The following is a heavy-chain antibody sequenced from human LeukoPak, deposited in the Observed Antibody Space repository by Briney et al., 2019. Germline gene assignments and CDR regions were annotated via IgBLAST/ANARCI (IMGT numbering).Heavy chain of an antibody. D-gene: IGHD6-13*01. CDR3: ARDQSVRLLQTSSTYFKHVFAI. Sequence: ASVKVSCKTSGYTFNNYGISWVRQAPGLGLEWMGWISAYNGNTNYAQKVQGRVTMTTDTSTSTAHMELRSLRFDDTAVYYCARDQSVRLLQTSSTYFKHVFAIWGQGSMVTVSS. CDR1: GYTFNNYG. J-gene: IGHJ3*02. CDR2: ISAYNGNT. V-gene: IGHV1-18*01.